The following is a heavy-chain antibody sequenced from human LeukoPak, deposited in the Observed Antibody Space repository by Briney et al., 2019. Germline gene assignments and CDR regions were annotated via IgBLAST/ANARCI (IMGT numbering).Heavy chain of an antibody. CDR1: GFTVSSNY. D-gene: IGHD2-15*01. CDR2: IYSGGST. J-gene: IGHJ6*02. V-gene: IGHV3-66*01. CDR3: AKMFSFYYHGMDV. Sequence: PGGSLRLSCAASGFTVSSNYMSWVRQAPGKGLEWVSVIYSGGSTYCADSVKGRFTISRDNSKNTLYLQMNSLRAEDTAVYYCAKMFSFYYHGMDVWGQGTTVTVSS.